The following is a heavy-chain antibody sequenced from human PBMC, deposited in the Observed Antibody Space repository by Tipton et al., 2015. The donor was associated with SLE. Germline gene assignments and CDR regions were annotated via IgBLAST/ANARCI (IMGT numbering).Heavy chain of an antibody. CDR2: IYYSGST. CDR1: GGSISSSSYY. Sequence: LSLTCTVSGGSISSSSYYWGWIRQPPGKGLEWIGSIYYSGSTYYNPSLKSRVTISVDASKNQFSLKLSSVTAADPAVYYCARVGSDEYSFSHYYYMDVWGKGTTVTVSS. J-gene: IGHJ6*03. CDR3: ARVGSDEYSFSHYYYMDV. V-gene: IGHV4-39*07. D-gene: IGHD2-21*01.